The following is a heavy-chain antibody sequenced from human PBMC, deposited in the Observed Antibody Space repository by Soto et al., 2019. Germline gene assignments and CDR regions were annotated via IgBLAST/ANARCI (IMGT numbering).Heavy chain of an antibody. CDR1: GYTFTSYG. V-gene: IGHV1-18*04. Sequence: GASVKVSCKASGYTFTSYGISWVRQAPGQGLEWMGWISAYNGNTNYAQKLQGRVTMTTDTSTSTAYMELRSLRSDDTAVYYCARDDLTMVRGVIVDVLFDYWGQGTLVTVSS. D-gene: IGHD3-10*01. J-gene: IGHJ4*02. CDR3: ARDDLTMVRGVIVDVLFDY. CDR2: ISAYNGNT.